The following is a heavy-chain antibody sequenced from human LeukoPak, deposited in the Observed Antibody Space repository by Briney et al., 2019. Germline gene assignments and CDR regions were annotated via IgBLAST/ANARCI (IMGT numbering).Heavy chain of an antibody. V-gene: IGHV4-59*01. J-gene: IGHJ4*02. CDR2: IYYTGST. D-gene: IGHD6-13*01. CDR3: ARNLIPEQLVVNF. Sequence: SETLSLTCTVSSGSISTYYWSWIRQPPGKGLEWIGYIYYTGSTNYNPSLKSRVTMSVDTSKNQFSLNLQSVTPEDTAVYYCARNLIPEQLVVNFWGQGTLVTVSS. CDR1: SGSISTYY.